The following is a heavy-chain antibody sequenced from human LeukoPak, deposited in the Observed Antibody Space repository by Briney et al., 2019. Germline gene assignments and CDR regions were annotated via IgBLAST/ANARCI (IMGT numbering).Heavy chain of an antibody. D-gene: IGHD2-2*01. J-gene: IGHJ5*02. Sequence: PGGSLRLSCAASGFTFSSYARHWVRQAPGKGLEWVAVISYDGSNKYYADSVKGRFTISRDNSKNTLYLQMNSLRAEDTAVYYCARERVVEVVVVPAEFWFDPWGQGTLVTVSS. CDR1: GFTFSSYA. CDR2: ISYDGSNK. CDR3: ARERVVEVVVVPAEFWFDP. V-gene: IGHV3-30-3*01.